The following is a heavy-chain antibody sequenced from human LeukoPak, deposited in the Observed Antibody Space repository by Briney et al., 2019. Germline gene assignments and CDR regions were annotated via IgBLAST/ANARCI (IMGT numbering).Heavy chain of an antibody. J-gene: IGHJ4*02. CDR1: GGSFSGYY. CDR2: INHSGST. D-gene: IGHD2-2*01. CDR3: ARGGGLGYCSSTSCHPFGY. Sequence: SETLSLTCAVYGGSFSGYYWSWIRQPPGKGLEWIGEINHSGSTNYNPSLKSRVTISVDTSKNQFSLKLSSVTAADTAVYYCARGGGLGYCSSTSCHPFGYWGQGTPGHRLL. V-gene: IGHV4-34*01.